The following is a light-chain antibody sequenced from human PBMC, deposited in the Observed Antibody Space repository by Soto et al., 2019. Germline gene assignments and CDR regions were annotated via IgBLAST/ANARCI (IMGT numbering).Light chain of an antibody. Sequence: QSALTQPRSVSGSPGQSVTISCTGTSSDVGGYNYVSWYQQHPGKAPKLMIYDVSKWPSGVPDRFSGSKSGNTASLTIYGLQAEDEADYYCCSYAGNSLWVFCGGTKLTVL. CDR2: DVS. J-gene: IGLJ3*02. CDR3: CSYAGNSLWV. CDR1: SSDVGGYNY. V-gene: IGLV2-11*01.